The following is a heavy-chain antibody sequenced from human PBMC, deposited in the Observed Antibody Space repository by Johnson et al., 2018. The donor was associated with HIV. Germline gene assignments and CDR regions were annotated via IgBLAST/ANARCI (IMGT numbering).Heavy chain of an antibody. CDR2: IKSKTDGGTT. D-gene: IGHD2-21*02. CDR1: GFTFSNAW. V-gene: IGHV3-15*01. J-gene: IGHJ3*02. CDR3: ARAFTYCGGDCYSGAFDI. Sequence: VQLVESGGGLVKPGGSLRLSCAASGFTFSNAWMSWVRQAPGKGLEWVGRIKSKTDGGTTDYAAPVKGRFTISRDDSKNTLYLQMNSLRAEDTAVYYCARAFTYCGGDCYSGAFDIWGQGTMVTVSS.